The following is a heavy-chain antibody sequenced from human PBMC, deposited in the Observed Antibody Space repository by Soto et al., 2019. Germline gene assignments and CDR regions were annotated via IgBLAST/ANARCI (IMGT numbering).Heavy chain of an antibody. V-gene: IGHV3-23*01. J-gene: IGHJ3*02. D-gene: IGHD3-10*01. CDR2: ISGSGGNT. Sequence: RRAPGKGLEWVSGISGSGGNTYYADSVKGRFTISRDNSKNTLYLQMNSLRAEDTAVYYCARTLGSRNAFDIWGQGTMVTVSS. CDR3: ARTLGSRNAFDI.